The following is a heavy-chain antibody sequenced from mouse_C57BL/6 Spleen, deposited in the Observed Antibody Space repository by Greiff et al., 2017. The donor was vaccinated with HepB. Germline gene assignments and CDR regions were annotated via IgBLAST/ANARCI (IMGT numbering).Heavy chain of an antibody. Sequence: EVKLQQSGPELVKPGASVKMSCKASGYTFTDYNMHWVKQSHGKSLEWIGYINPNNGGTSYNQKFKGKATLTVNKSSSTAYMELRSLTSEDSAVYYCARNYGSSHRYFDVWGTGTTVTVSS. CDR1: GYTFTDYN. CDR3: ARNYGSSHRYFDV. V-gene: IGHV1-22*01. D-gene: IGHD1-1*01. CDR2: INPNNGGT. J-gene: IGHJ1*03.